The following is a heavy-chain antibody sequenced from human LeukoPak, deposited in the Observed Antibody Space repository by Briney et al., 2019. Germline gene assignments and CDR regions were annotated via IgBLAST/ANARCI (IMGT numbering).Heavy chain of an antibody. Sequence: PSETLSLTCAVYGGSFSGYYWSWIRQPPGKGLEWIGSIYYSGSTYYNPSLKSRVTISVDTSKNQFSLKLSSVTAADTAVYYCARDIAGPLDYWGQGTLVSVSS. CDR3: ARDIAGPLDY. V-gene: IGHV4-34*01. CDR2: IYYSGST. D-gene: IGHD6-13*01. CDR1: GGSFSGYY. J-gene: IGHJ4*02.